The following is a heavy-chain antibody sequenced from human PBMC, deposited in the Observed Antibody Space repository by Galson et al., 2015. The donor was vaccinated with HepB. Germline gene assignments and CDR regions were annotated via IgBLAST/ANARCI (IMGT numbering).Heavy chain of an antibody. D-gene: IGHD1-1*01. CDR1: GFTFSRYD. J-gene: IGHJ3*02. Sequence: SLRLSCAASGFTFSRYDMHWVRHVTGKGLEWVSTVGAAGDTYYAGPAKGRFTISSNDANHSLYLQVNSLRAGDTAVYYCAGGRRGTGAFDIWGQGTMVTVSS. CDR2: VGAAGDT. V-gene: IGHV3-13*01. CDR3: AGGRRGTGAFDI.